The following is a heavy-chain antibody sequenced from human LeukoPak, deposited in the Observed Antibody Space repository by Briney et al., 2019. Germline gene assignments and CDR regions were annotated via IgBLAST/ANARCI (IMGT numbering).Heavy chain of an antibody. D-gene: IGHD1-26*01. CDR1: GVSISSAY. V-gene: IGHV4-4*07. Sequence: SETLSLTCTVYGVSISSAYWSWIRQPAGKGLEWIGRIYTNGSTNYNAYIKSRVSMSVDTSKNQFSLKLSSVTAADTAVFYCARENSGSYREFDYWGQGTLVTVSS. CDR2: IYTNGST. J-gene: IGHJ4*02. CDR3: ARENSGSYREFDY.